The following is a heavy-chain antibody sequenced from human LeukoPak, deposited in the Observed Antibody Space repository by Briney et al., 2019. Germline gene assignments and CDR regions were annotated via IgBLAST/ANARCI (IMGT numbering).Heavy chain of an antibody. Sequence: EPGGSLRLSCAASGFTFGNYAMSWVRQAPGKGLEWVSGLSGSGGSTYYTDSVKGRFTISRGNSKNTVYLQMNSLRAEDTALYFCAKDGSGGSYYYFDYWGQGTLVTVSS. CDR2: LSGSGGST. CDR3: AKDGSGGSYYYFDY. CDR1: GFTFGNYA. V-gene: IGHV3-23*01. D-gene: IGHD4-23*01. J-gene: IGHJ4*02.